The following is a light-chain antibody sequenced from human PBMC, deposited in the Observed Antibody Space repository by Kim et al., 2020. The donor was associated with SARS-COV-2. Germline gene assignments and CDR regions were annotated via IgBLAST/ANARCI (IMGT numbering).Light chain of an antibody. CDR3: QQCGSSPRYT. V-gene: IGKV3-20*01. CDR1: QSISSTY. CDR2: GAS. Sequence: SPGERATLPFRASQSISSTYLAWYQQKPGQAPRLLIYGASSRATGIPDRFSGSGSGTDFTLTISRLEPEDFAVYYCQQCGSSPRYTFGQGTKLEIK. J-gene: IGKJ2*01.